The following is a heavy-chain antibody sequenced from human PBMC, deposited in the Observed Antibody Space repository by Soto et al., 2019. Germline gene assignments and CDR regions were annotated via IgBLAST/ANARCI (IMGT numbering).Heavy chain of an antibody. J-gene: IGHJ4*02. D-gene: IGHD2-15*01. Sequence: SETLSLTCAVAGGSFSDFYWTWIRQLPGKGLEWIGEINHIGYTNYNPSLESRVAISVDTSKNQFSLNLRSVTAADTAVYYCGPRGAVASRGYWGQGTLVTVS. CDR2: INHIGYT. CDR1: GGSFSDFY. CDR3: GPRGAVASRGY. V-gene: IGHV4-34*01.